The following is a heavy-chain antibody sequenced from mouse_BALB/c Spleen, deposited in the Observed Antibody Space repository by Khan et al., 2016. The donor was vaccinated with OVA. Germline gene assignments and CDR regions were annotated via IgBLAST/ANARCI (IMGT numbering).Heavy chain of an antibody. CDR2: ISYSGST. CDR1: GYSITNNYA. J-gene: IGHJ2*01. Sequence: VQLKESGPGLVKPSQSLSLTCTVTGYSITNNYAWNWIRQFPGNKLEWMGYISYSGSTNYNPSLKSRISITRDTSKNQFFLQLNSVTTEDTATYYCARGNYYGYYLDDWGQGTTRTVSS. V-gene: IGHV3-2*02. D-gene: IGHD1-1*01. CDR3: ARGNYYGYYLDD.